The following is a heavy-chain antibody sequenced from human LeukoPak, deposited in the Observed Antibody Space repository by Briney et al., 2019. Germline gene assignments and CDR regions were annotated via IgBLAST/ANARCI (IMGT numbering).Heavy chain of an antibody. J-gene: IGHJ4*02. CDR2: ISYDGSNK. V-gene: IGHV3-30*04. CDR1: GFTFGDYA. Sequence: GGSLRLSCTASGFTFGDYAMSWVRQAPGKGLEWVAVISYDGSNKYYADSVKGRFTISRDNSKNTLYLQMNSLRAEDTAVYYCAKGDYDSSGASGYWGQGTLVTVSS. D-gene: IGHD3-22*01. CDR3: AKGDYDSSGASGY.